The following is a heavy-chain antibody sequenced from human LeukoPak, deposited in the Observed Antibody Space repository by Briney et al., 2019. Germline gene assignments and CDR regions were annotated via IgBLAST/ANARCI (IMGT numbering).Heavy chain of an antibody. Sequence: GASVKVSCKASGYTFTSYGISWVRQAPGQGLEWMGWMNPNSGNTGYAQKFQGRVTITRNTSISTAYMELSSLRSEDTAVYYCARARGRANFDYWGQGTLVTVSS. CDR3: ARARGRANFDY. J-gene: IGHJ4*02. D-gene: IGHD1-26*01. CDR1: GYTFTSYG. CDR2: MNPNSGNT. V-gene: IGHV1-8*01.